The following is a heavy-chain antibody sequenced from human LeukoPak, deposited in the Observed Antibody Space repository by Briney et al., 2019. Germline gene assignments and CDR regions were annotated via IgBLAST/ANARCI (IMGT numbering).Heavy chain of an antibody. J-gene: IGHJ6*03. CDR1: GYSFTTYW. CDR3: ARYSLLPSSTVTTNYYYMDV. Sequence: GESLKISCKGSGYSFTTYWIAWVRQMPAKGLEWMGIIYPGDSDTRYSPSFQGQVTISADKSISTAYLQWSSLKASDTAMYYCARYSLLPSSTVTTNYYYMDVWGKGTTVTVSS. CDR2: IYPGDSDT. D-gene: IGHD4-11*01. V-gene: IGHV5-51*01.